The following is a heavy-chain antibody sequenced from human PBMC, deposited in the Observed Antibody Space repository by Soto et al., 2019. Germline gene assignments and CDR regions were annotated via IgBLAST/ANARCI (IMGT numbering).Heavy chain of an antibody. V-gene: IGHV4-34*01. CDR3: ANQLLLDYYYYGMDV. Sequence: TLSLTCAVYGGSFSGYYWSWIRQPPGKGLEWIGEINHSGSTNYNPSLKSRVTISVDTSKNQFSLKLSSVTAADTAVYYCANQLLLDYYYYGMDVWGQGTTVTVSS. J-gene: IGHJ6*02. CDR1: GGSFSGYY. CDR2: INHSGST. D-gene: IGHD2-2*01.